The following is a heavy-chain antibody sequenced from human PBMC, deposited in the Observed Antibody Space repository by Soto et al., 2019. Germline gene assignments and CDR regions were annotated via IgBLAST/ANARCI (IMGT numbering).Heavy chain of an antibody. D-gene: IGHD3-10*01. CDR3: ARVGGTMVRGVIITLPDYYYYGMDV. Sequence: ASVKVSCKASGGTFSSYAISWVRQAPGQGLEWMGGIIPIFGTANYAQKFQGRVTITADESTSTAYMELSSLRSEDTAVYYCARVGGTMVRGVIITLPDYYYYGMDVWGQGTTVTV. J-gene: IGHJ6*02. CDR2: IIPIFGTA. CDR1: GGTFSSYA. V-gene: IGHV1-69*13.